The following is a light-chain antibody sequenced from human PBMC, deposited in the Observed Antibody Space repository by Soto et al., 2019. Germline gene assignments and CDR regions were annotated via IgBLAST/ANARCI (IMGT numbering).Light chain of an antibody. CDR1: QSVNSN. Sequence: EIVMTQSPATLSVSPGERATLSCRASQSVNSNLAWYQQKPGQAPRLLIYGASTRVAGIPARFSGSGSGTEFTLSIGSLQSEDFAIYYCQQYDNWPPRWTFGQGTKVDIK. CDR2: GAS. J-gene: IGKJ2*01. CDR3: QQYDNWPPRWT. V-gene: IGKV3-15*01.